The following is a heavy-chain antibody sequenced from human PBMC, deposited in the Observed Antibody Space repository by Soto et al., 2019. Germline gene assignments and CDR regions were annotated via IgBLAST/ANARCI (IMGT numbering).Heavy chain of an antibody. V-gene: IGHV3-30-3*01. J-gene: IGHJ4*02. CDR1: GFTFSSYA. Sequence: GSLRLSCAASGFTFSSYAMHWVRQAPGKGLEWVAVISYDGSNKYYADSVKGRFTISRDNSKNTLYLQMNSLRAEDTAVYYCARDRGGYVFDYWGQGTLVTVSS. D-gene: IGHD5-12*01. CDR2: ISYDGSNK. CDR3: ARDRGGYVFDY.